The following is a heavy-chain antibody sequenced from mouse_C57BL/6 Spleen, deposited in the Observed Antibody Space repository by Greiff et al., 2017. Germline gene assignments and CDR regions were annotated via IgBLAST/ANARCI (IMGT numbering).Heavy chain of an antibody. Sequence: EVQLVESGGGLVKPGGSLKLSCAASGFTFSSYTMSWVRQTPEKRLEWVATISGGGGNTYYPDSVKGRFTISRDNAKNTLYLQMSSLRSEDTALYYCARLYYAFDYWGQGTTLTVSS. D-gene: IGHD2-1*01. CDR3: ARLYYAFDY. V-gene: IGHV5-9*01. CDR1: GFTFSSYT. J-gene: IGHJ2*01. CDR2: ISGGGGNT.